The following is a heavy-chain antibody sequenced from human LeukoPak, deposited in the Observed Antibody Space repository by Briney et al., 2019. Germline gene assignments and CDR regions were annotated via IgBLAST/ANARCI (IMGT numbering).Heavy chain of an antibody. CDR3: AKDLTPLIAAAGTFGY. CDR1: GFTFSSYW. J-gene: IGHJ4*02. CDR2: IKQDGSEK. D-gene: IGHD6-13*01. Sequence: PGGSLRLSCAASGFTFSSYWMSWVRQAPGKGLEWVANIKQDGSEKYYVDSVKGRFTISRDNSKNTLYLQMNSLRAEDTAVYYCAKDLTPLIAAAGTFGYWGQGTLVTVST. V-gene: IGHV3-7*01.